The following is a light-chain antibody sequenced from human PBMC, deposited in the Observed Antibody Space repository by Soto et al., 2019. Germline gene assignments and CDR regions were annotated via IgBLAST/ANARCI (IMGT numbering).Light chain of an antibody. V-gene: IGKV3-15*01. CDR2: DSS. J-gene: IGKJ1*01. CDR1: QAIGGS. CDR3: HQYNKSWT. Sequence: EIVMTQSPATVSMSPGERATLSCTASQAIGGSLAWYRQSPGQAPRLLIFDSSTRAAGTPARFSGSGSGTEFTLTISSLQSEEFALYYCHQYNKSWTFGQGTKVDIK.